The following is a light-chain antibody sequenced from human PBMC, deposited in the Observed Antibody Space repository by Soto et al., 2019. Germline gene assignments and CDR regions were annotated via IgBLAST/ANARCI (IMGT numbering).Light chain of an antibody. J-gene: IGKJ1*01. CDR1: QSISSW. Sequence: DIQMTQSPSTLSASVGDRVTINCRASQSISSWLAWYQQKPGKAPKLLIYDASSLESGVPSRFSGSGSGTEFTLTISSLQPDDFATYYCQQYNSYSTFGQGTKGDIK. CDR3: QQYNSYST. V-gene: IGKV1-5*01. CDR2: DAS.